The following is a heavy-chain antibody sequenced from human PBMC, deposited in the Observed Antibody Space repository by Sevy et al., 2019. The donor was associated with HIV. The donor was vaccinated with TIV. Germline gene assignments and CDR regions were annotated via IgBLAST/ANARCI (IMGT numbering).Heavy chain of an antibody. CDR2: INEDGSKQ. Sequence: GGSLRLSCAASGFIFNDYWMHWVRQAPGKGLEWVANINEDGSKQYYVDSVKGRFTISRDNAKSSAFLEMNSLRVDDAAIYYCARAIGISASFWGQGTLVTVSS. D-gene: IGHD2-15*01. V-gene: IGHV3-7*03. J-gene: IGHJ4*02. CDR1: GFIFNDYW. CDR3: ARAIGISASF.